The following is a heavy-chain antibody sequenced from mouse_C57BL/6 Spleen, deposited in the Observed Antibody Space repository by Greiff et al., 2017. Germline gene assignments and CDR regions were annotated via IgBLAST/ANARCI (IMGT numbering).Heavy chain of an antibody. CDR1: GFNIKDYY. CDR2: IDPEDGDT. CDR3: ARESSIYYDYVDAMDY. J-gene: IGHJ4*01. V-gene: IGHV14-2*01. Sequence: VQLQQSGAELVKPGASVKLSCTASGFNIKDYYMHWVKQRTEQGLEWIGRIDPEDGDTKYAPKFQGKATITADTSSNTAYLQLSSLTSEDTAVYYCARESSIYYDYVDAMDYWGQGTSVTVSS. D-gene: IGHD2-4*01.